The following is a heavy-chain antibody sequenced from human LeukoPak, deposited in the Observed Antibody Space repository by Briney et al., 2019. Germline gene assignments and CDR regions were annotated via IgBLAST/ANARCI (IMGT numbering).Heavy chain of an antibody. CDR1: GGTFSSYA. J-gene: IGHJ3*02. CDR2: IIPIFGTA. D-gene: IGHD6-19*01. V-gene: IGHV1-69*05. CDR3: AKEYSSGWYGIYAFDI. Sequence: SVKVSCKASGGTFSSYAISWVRQAPGQGLEWMGGIIPIFGTANYAQKFQGRVTITTDESTSTAYLELSSLRSEDTAVYYCAKEYSSGWYGIYAFDIWGQGTMVTVSS.